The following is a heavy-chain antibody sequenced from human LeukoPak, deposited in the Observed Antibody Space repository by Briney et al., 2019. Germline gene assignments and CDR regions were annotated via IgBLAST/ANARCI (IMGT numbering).Heavy chain of an antibody. D-gene: IGHD2-21*02. CDR3: ARVTTVEVTAIPEEYYYYMDV. CDR2: SNSDGSST. V-gene: IGHV3-74*01. J-gene: IGHJ6*03. CDR1: GFTFSSYA. Sequence: GGSLRLSCAASGFTFSSYAMKWVRQAPGKGLVWVTRSNSDGSSTSYADSVKGRFTISRDNAKNTLYLQMNSLRAEDTAVYYCARVTTVEVTAIPEEYYYYMDVWGKGTTVTVSS.